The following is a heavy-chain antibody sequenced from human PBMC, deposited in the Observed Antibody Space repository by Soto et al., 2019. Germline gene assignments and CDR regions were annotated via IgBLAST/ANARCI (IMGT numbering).Heavy chain of an antibody. Sequence: VGSLRLSCAASGFTFSSYSMNWVRQAPGKGLEWVSSISSSSSYIYYADSVKGRFTISRDNAKNSLYLQMNSLRAEDKAVYYCAGDLGDDFWGGYFYYYYYGMAVWGKGTTVTVS. V-gene: IGHV3-21*01. J-gene: IGHJ6*04. CDR1: GFTFSSYS. CDR3: AGDLGDDFWGGYFYYYYYGMAV. CDR2: ISSSSSYI. D-gene: IGHD3-3*01.